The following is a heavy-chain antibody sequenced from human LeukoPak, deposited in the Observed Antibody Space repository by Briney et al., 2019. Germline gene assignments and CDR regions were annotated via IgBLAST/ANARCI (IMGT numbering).Heavy chain of an antibody. CDR2: INPKSGGA. J-gene: IGHJ4*02. D-gene: IGHD3-9*01. V-gene: IGHV1-2*02. CDR1: GFTFNAYN. Sequence: GASVKVPCKASGFTFNAYNIHWVRQAPGQGLEWMGWINPKSGGANYAQKFQGRVTMTWDTSISTAYMELSRLRSDDTAVYYCAREYILTAYYGDYWGQGTLVTVSS. CDR3: AREYILTAYYGDY.